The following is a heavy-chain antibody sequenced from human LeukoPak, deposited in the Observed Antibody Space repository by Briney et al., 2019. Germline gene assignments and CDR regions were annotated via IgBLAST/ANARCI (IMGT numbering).Heavy chain of an antibody. CDR1: GYTFTSYA. V-gene: IGHV1-3*01. CDR2: INAGNGNT. Sequence: ASVKVSCKASGYTFTSYAMHWVRQAPGQRLEWMGWINAGNGNTKYSQKFQGRVTITRDTSASTAYMELSSLRSEDTAVYYCARDGDPIVVVVAATRFDPWGQGTLVTVSS. CDR3: ARDGDPIVVVVAATRFDP. J-gene: IGHJ5*02. D-gene: IGHD2-15*01.